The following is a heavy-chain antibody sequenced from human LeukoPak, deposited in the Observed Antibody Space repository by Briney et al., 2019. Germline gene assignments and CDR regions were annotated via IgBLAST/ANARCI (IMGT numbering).Heavy chain of an antibody. CDR2: IYRSGRT. CDR1: GYSISSDYY. D-gene: IGHD6-6*01. Sequence: PSETLSLTCAASGYSISSDYYWGWIRQPPGRGQEWIASIYRSGRTYYNPSLKSRVTISLDTSKDQFSLKVNSVTAADTAVYFCARDRGGGSSPIDYWGQGTLVTVSS. CDR3: ARDRGGGSSPIDY. V-gene: IGHV4-38-2*02. J-gene: IGHJ4*02.